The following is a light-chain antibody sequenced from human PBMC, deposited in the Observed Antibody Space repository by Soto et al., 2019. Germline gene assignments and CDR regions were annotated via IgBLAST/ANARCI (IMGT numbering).Light chain of an antibody. J-gene: IGLJ3*02. V-gene: IGLV2-23*01. Sequence: ALTQPASVSGSPGQSITISCTGTSSDVGSYNLVSWYQQHPGKAPKLMIYEGSKRPSGVSNRFSGSKSGNTASLTISGLQAEDEADYYCCSYAGSTWVFGGGTKLTVL. CDR1: SSDVGSYNL. CDR2: EGS. CDR3: CSYAGSTWV.